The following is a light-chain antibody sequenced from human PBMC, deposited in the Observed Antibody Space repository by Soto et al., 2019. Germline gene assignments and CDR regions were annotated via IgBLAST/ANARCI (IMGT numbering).Light chain of an antibody. CDR1: QSISSY. CDR3: QQRSNWQGFT. CDR2: DAS. Sequence: EIVLTQSPATLSLSPGERATLSCRASQSISSYLAWYQQKPGQAPRLLIYDASNRATGIPARFSGSGSGTDFTLTISSLEPEDFADYYCQQRSNWQGFTFGPGTKVDIK. V-gene: IGKV3-11*01. J-gene: IGKJ3*01.